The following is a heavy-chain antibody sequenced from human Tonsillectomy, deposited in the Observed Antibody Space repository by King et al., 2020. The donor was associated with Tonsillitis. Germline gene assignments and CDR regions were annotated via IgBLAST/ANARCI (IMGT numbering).Heavy chain of an antibody. CDR2: IRSKVYGGAT. CDR1: GFTFGEYA. CDR3: AKSRGF. Sequence: VQLVESGGGLVQPGRSLRLSCTTSGFTFGEYAIIWFRQAPGKGLEWVGFIRSKVYGGATEYAASVRGRLTISRDDSKSIAYLQLDSLKAEDTAVYYCAKSRGFWGQGTLVTVSS. D-gene: IGHD3-22*01. J-gene: IGHJ4*02. V-gene: IGHV3-49*03.